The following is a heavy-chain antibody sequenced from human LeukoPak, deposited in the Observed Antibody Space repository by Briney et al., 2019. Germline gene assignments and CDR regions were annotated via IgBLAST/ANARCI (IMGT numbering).Heavy chain of an antibody. CDR3: AKARYCSSTSCPFDY. CDR2: ISWDGGST. V-gene: IGHV3-43*01. CDR1: GFTFDDYT. Sequence: GGSLRLSCAASGFTFDDYTMHWVRHARGKGLEWVSLISWDGGSTYYADSVKGRFTISRDNSKNSLYLQMNSLRTEDTALYYCAKARYCSSTSCPFDYWGQGTLVTVSS. J-gene: IGHJ4*02. D-gene: IGHD2-2*01.